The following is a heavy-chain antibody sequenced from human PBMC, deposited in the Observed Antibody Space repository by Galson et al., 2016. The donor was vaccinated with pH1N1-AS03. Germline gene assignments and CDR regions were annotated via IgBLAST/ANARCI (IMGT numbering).Heavy chain of an antibody. CDR2: ISVYTGKT. Sequence: SVKVSCKASGYTFKSHGISWVRQAPGQGLEWMGWISVYTGKTNYAQKFQGRVTMTTDTSTSTAYMELRSLRSDDTAVYYCARDYSTSSQYYYYYYMDVWGKGTTVTVFS. CDR3: ARDYSTSSQYYYYYYMDV. V-gene: IGHV1-18*01. J-gene: IGHJ6*03. D-gene: IGHD6-6*01. CDR1: GYTFKSHG.